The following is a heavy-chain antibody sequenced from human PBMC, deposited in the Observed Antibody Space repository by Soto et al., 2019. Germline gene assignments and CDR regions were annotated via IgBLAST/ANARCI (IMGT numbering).Heavy chain of an antibody. Sequence: SVKVSCKASGYTFTSYGLSWVRQAPGQGLEWMGWISAYNGNTNYAQKLQGRVTMTTDTSTSTAYMELRSLRSDDTAVYYCARDPRGSSPSGGFDPWGQGTLVTVSS. V-gene: IGHV1-18*04. CDR2: ISAYNGNT. CDR3: ARDPRGSSPSGGFDP. CDR1: GYTFTSYG. J-gene: IGHJ5*02. D-gene: IGHD3-16*01.